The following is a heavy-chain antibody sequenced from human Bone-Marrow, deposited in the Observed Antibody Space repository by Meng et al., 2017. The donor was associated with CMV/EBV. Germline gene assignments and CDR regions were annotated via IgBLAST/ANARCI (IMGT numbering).Heavy chain of an antibody. Sequence: GSLRLSCAAYGGSFSGYYWSWIRQPPGKGLEWIGEINHSGSTNYNPSLKSRVTISVDTSKNQFSLKLSSVTAADTAVYYCARRSGYYYYYYYGMDVWGQGTTVTVSS. CDR3: ARRSGYYYYYYYGMDV. CDR2: INHSGST. CDR1: GGSFSGYY. J-gene: IGHJ6*02. V-gene: IGHV4-34*01. D-gene: IGHD3-3*01.